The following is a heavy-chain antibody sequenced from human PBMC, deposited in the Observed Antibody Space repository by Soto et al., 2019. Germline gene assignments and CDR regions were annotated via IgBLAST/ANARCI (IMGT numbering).Heavy chain of an antibody. D-gene: IGHD2-2*01. V-gene: IGHV3-30*18. CDR1: GFTFSSYG. J-gene: IGHJ4*02. CDR2: ISYDGSNK. Sequence: RFLTLSCAASGFTFSSYGMHWVRQAPGKGLEWVAVISYDGSNKYYADPVKGRFTISRDNSKNTLYLQMNSLRDEDTAVYYCAKDPPNIPGAMGPPLYFDYWGQGILVTVSS. CDR3: AKDPPNIPGAMGPPLYFDY.